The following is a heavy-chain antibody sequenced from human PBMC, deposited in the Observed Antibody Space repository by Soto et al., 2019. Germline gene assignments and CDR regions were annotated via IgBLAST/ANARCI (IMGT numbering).Heavy chain of an antibody. CDR3: AKILQLGDYAYYYYGMDV. D-gene: IGHD4-17*01. CDR1: GFIISSYG. Sequence: TGGSLRLSCAASGFIISSYGMHWVRQAPGKGLEWVAVISYDGSNKYYADSVKGRFTISRDNSKNTLYLQMNSLRAEDTAVYYCAKILQLGDYAYYYYGMDVWGQGTTVTVSS. J-gene: IGHJ6*02. V-gene: IGHV3-30*18. CDR2: ISYDGSNK.